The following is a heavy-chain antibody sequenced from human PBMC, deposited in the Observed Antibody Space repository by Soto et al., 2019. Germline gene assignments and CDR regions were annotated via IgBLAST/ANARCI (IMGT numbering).Heavy chain of an antibody. CDR1: GSRFSDYV. D-gene: IGHD2-2*02. CDR3: AREGRGKKAGYNGLVSLGY. Sequence: SVKVSCKVSGSRFSDYVISWVRQAPGHGLEWLGRIIPIFNSTKYAQSFQGRVTITADKSTSTASLELSSLRSDDTAVYYCAREGRGKKAGYNGLVSLGYWGQGTLVTVSS. V-gene: IGHV1-69*06. J-gene: IGHJ4*02. CDR2: IIPIFNST.